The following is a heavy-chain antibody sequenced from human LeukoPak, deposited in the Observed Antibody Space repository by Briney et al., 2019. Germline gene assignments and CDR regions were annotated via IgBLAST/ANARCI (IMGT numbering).Heavy chain of an antibody. CDR3: ARNMVRGVSAYYFDY. D-gene: IGHD3-10*01. Sequence: SVKVSCKASGGTFSSYAISWVRQAPGQGLERMGGIIPIFGTGNYAQKFQGRVTITADESTSTAYMELSSLRSEDTAVYYCARNMVRGVSAYYFDYWGQGTLVTVSS. J-gene: IGHJ4*02. CDR1: GGTFSSYA. CDR2: IIPIFGTG. V-gene: IGHV1-69*13.